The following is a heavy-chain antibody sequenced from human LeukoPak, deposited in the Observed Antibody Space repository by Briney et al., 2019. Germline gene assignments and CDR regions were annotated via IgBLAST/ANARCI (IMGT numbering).Heavy chain of an antibody. CDR3: ERDPYGSGAENH. D-gene: IGHD3-10*01. J-gene: IGHJ5*02. CDR1: GFTFSSYA. CDR2: ISGSGGST. Sequence: GGSLRLSCAASGFTFSSYAMSWVRQAPGRGLEWVSAISGSGGSTDYADSVKGRFTISRANSKNPLYLQMNSLRAEDTAVYYCERDPYGSGAENHWGQGTLVTVSS. V-gene: IGHV3-23*01.